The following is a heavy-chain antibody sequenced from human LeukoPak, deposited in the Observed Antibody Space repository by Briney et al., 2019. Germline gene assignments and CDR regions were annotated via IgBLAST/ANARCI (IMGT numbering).Heavy chain of an antibody. V-gene: IGHV3-48*04. Sequence: PGGSLRLSCAAAGFTFDTYPMNWVRQAPGKGLEWVSYISSSGSTIYYADSVKGRFTISRDNAKNSLYLQMNSLRAEDTAVYYCAELGITMIGGVWGKGTTVTISS. D-gene: IGHD3-10*02. CDR2: ISSSGSTI. CDR3: AELGITMIGGV. CDR1: GFTFDTYP. J-gene: IGHJ6*04.